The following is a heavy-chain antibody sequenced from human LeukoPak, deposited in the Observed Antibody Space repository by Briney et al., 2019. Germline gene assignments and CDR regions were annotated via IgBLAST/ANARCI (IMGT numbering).Heavy chain of an antibody. J-gene: IGHJ4*02. D-gene: IGHD4-17*01. CDR3: ARDLDYGDYFDY. V-gene: IGHV1-69*04. CDR1: GYTFTSYG. Sequence: SVKVSCKASGYTFTSYGISWVRQAPGQGLEWMGRIIPILGIANYAQKFQGRVTITADKSTSTAYMELSSLRSEDTAVYYCARDLDYGDYFDYWGQGTLVTVSS. CDR2: IIPILGIA.